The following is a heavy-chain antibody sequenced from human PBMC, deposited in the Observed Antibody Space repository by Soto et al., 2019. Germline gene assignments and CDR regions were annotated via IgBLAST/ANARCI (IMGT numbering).Heavy chain of an antibody. D-gene: IGHD1-26*01. CDR1: GFSFTSYA. J-gene: IGHJ4*02. CDR3: ARWSFLDY. V-gene: IGHV3-23*01. CDR2: ISGSDGKT. Sequence: EVQLLESGGGLVRPGGSLRLSCAASGFSFTSYALSWVRQAPGKGLEWVSTISGSDGKTYYADSVKGRFSISRDTSKTTLYLQMNSLRVDDTAVYYCARWSFLDYWGQGTRVTVS.